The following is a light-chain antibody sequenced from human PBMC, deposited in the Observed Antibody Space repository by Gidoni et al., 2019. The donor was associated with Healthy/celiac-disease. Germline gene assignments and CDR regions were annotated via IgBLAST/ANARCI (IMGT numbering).Light chain of an antibody. V-gene: IGKV1-8*01. CDR3: QQYYSYPRT. J-gene: IGKJ1*01. CDR1: QGISSY. Sequence: IRLTHSPSSLSASTGDRVTITCRASQGISSYFAWYQQKPGNAPKRLIYAASTVQSGVPSRFSGSGSGTDFTLTISCQQSEDFATYYCQQYYSYPRTFXQXTKVEIK. CDR2: AAS.